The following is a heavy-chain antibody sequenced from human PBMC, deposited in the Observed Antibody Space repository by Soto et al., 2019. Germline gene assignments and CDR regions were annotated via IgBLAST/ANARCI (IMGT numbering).Heavy chain of an antibody. CDR1: GGSVSSGSYY. D-gene: IGHD2-2*02. CDR2: IYYSGST. Sequence: PSETLSLTCTVSGGSVSSGSYYCSWIRQPPGKLLEWIVYIYYSGSTNYNPSLKSRVTISVDTSKNQFSLKLSSVTAADTAVYYCARGLGYCSSTSCYTSYYGMDVWGQGTTVTVSS. V-gene: IGHV4-61*01. CDR3: ARGLGYCSSTSCYTSYYGMDV. J-gene: IGHJ6*02.